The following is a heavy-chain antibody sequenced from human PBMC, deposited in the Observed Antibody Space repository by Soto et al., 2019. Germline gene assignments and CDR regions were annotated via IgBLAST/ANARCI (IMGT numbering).Heavy chain of an antibody. CDR3: ARDSSSLFY. CDR1: GGSICRYY. V-gene: IGHV4-59*01. J-gene: IGHJ4*02. D-gene: IGHD6-13*01. Sequence: WETLSLACTVGGGSICRYYWTWIRQPPGKGLEWIGNIYYTGSTNYNPSLKSRVTISVDTSKNQFSLKLTSVTAADTAVYYCARDSSSLFYWGQGTLVTVSS. CDR2: IYYTGST.